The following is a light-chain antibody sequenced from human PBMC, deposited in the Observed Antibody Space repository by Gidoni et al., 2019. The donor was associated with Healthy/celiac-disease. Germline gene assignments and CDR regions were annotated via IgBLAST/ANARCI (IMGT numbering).Light chain of an antibody. V-gene: IGKV1-9*01. Sequence: IHLTQSPSSLSASVGDRVTITCRASQGISSYLAWYQQKPGQAPKLLIYAASTLQSGVPSRFSGSGSGTDFTLTISSLQPEDFATYYCQQLNSYPTFGQGTRLEIK. CDR2: AAS. CDR1: QGISSY. J-gene: IGKJ5*01. CDR3: QQLNSYPT.